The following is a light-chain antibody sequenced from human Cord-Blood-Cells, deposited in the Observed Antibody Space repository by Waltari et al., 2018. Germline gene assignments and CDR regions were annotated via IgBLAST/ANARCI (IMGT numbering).Light chain of an antibody. V-gene: IGLV2-14*01. CDR1: SSDVGGYNY. CDR3: SSYTSSSTLYV. Sequence: QSALTQPASVSGPPGQSITFSCTGTSSDVGGYNYVSWYQQHQGKAPKLMIYEVSNRPSGVSNRFSGSKSGNTASLTISGLQAEDEADYYCSSYTSSSTLYVFGTGTKVTVL. CDR2: EVS. J-gene: IGLJ1*01.